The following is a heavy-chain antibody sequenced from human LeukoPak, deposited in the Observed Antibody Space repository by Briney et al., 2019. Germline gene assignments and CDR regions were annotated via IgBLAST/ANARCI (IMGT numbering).Heavy chain of an antibody. CDR3: AREPIWFGELPYYFDY. CDR2: IIPIFGTA. J-gene: IGHJ4*02. CDR1: GGTFSNYA. Sequence: EASVKVSCKASGGTFSNYAISWVRQAPGQGLEGMGGIIPIFGTANYAQKFQGRVTITADESTSTAYMELSSLRSEDTAVYYCAREPIWFGELPYYFDYWGQGTLVTVSS. V-gene: IGHV1-69*13. D-gene: IGHD3-10*01.